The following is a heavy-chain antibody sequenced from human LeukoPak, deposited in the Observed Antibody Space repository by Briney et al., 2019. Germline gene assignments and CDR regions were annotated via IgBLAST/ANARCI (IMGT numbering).Heavy chain of an antibody. D-gene: IGHD1-1*01. CDR3: ATRNDLYYFDY. V-gene: IGHV1-18*01. Sequence: ASVKVSCKASGYTFTSYGISWVRQAPGQGLEWMGWISAYNGNTNYAQKLQGRVTMTTDISTSTAYMELRSLRSDDTAVYYCATRNDLYYFDYWGQGTLVTVSS. CDR1: GYTFTSYG. J-gene: IGHJ4*02. CDR2: ISAYNGNT.